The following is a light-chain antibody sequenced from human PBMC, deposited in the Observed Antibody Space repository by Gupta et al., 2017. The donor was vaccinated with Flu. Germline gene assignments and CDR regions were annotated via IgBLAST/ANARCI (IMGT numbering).Light chain of an antibody. CDR2: TVS. V-gene: IGKV2-30*01. J-gene: IGKJ1*01. Sequence: DVVLTQSPLPLPVTLGQQASISCSSSQSLVYSDGNTYLHWLQQSPGHSPRRLIYTVSDREAGVPDRFSGSGSGADITMKISMVAADDVVIYYITQGKQWAWTFGQGTKVEIK. CDR3: TQGKQWAWT. CDR1: QSLVYSDGNTY.